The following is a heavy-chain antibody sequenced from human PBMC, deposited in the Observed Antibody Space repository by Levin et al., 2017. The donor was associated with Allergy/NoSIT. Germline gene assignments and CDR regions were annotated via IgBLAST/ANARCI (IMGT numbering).Heavy chain of an antibody. CDR1: GFTFSDHY. CDR2: IKNKGYSYIT. V-gene: IGHV3-72*01. Sequence: QAGGSLRLSCAASGFTFSDHYMDWVRQAPGKGLEWVGRIKNKGYSYITEYVASVKGRFTISRDDSQNSLYLQMNNLKIGDTAVYYCVRGPGYNSGYYFDSWGQGTPVTVSS. J-gene: IGHJ4*02. CDR3: VRGPGYNSGYYFDS. D-gene: IGHD6-19*01.